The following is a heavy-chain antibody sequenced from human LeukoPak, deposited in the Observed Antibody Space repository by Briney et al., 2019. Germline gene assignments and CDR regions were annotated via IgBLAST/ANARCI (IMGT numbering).Heavy chain of an antibody. CDR1: GVSISIYY. Sequence: SETLSLTCTVSGVSISIYYWSWIRQPPGKGLEWIGYIYNSGSTSYNPSLKSRATIPADTSKNQFSLKLSSVTAADTAVYYCVRDRELNYWGQGTLVTVSS. V-gene: IGHV4-59*01. CDR2: IYNSGST. D-gene: IGHD1-7*01. J-gene: IGHJ4*02. CDR3: VRDRELNY.